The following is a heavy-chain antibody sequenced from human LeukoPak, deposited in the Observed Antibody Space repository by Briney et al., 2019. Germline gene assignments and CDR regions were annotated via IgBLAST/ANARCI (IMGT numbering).Heavy chain of an antibody. CDR1: GFPFRSYD. J-gene: IGHJ4*01. Sequence: GGSLRPSCLGSGFPFRSYDMHWVRQAPGKGPEWVAYIQDEGISKNYGDSVKGRFDISRDNSKNTVYLDMASLTVADTALYYCAKARDSANYYFDSWGHGTLVIVSS. D-gene: IGHD1-26*01. V-gene: IGHV3-30*02. CDR2: IQDEGISK. CDR3: AKARDSANYYFDS.